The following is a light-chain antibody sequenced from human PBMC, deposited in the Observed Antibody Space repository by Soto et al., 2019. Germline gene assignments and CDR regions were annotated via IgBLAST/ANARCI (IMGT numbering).Light chain of an antibody. V-gene: IGLV2-14*01. Sequence: QSALTQPASVSGSPGQSITISCSGTSSDVGGYNYVSWYQQSPGKAPKLLIYEVTNRPSGVSNRFSDSKSANTASLTISGLQADDAAAYYCSSYTTSSIWLFGGGTKLTVL. J-gene: IGLJ3*02. CDR2: EVT. CDR1: SSDVGGYNY. CDR3: SSYTTSSIWL.